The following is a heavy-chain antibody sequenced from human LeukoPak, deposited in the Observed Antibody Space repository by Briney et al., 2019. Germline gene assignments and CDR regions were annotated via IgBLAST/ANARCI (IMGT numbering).Heavy chain of an antibody. J-gene: IGHJ4*02. Sequence: SETLSLTCTVSGGSISSYYWSWIRQPPGKGLEWIGCIYYSGSTNYNPSLKSRVTISVDTSKNQFSLKLSSVTAADTAVYYCAREVGIAAAGQVYFDYWGQGTLVTVSS. CDR1: GGSISSYY. V-gene: IGHV4-59*01. CDR2: IYYSGST. D-gene: IGHD6-13*01. CDR3: AREVGIAAAGQVYFDY.